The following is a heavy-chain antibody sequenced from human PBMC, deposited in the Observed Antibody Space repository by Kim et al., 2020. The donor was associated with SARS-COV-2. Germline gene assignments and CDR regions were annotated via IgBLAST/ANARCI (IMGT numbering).Heavy chain of an antibody. D-gene: IGHD3-10*01. CDR3: ARERGMSTSGGYYKGIEG. Sequence: VKGRFTISRDEAKNSVYLQMNSLGGDDTAVYYCARERGMSTSGGYYKGIEGWGQGTMVTVSS. J-gene: IGHJ6*02. V-gene: IGHV3-11*06.